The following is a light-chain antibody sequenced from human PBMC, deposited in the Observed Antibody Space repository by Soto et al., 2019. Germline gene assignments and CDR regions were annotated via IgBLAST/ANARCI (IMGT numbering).Light chain of an antibody. CDR3: QQYDNLPYT. Sequence: DIQMTQSPSSLSASVGDRVTITCQASHDITNYLNWYQQKPGEPPKLLIYDAFHLETGVPSRFSGSGSVTDFTFTISSLQPEDIATYYCQQYDNLPYTFGQGTKLQIK. CDR2: DAF. J-gene: IGKJ2*01. V-gene: IGKV1-33*01. CDR1: HDITNY.